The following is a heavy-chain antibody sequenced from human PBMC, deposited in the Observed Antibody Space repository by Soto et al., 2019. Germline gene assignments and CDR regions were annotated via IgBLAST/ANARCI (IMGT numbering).Heavy chain of an antibody. Sequence: QVQLQESGPGLVKPSQTLSLTCTVSGGSISSGGYHWSWIRQYPGKGLEWIGYINYSGSTYYNPSLESPVAIPVDTSTNQFTLNLTPVTAADTAVYYCAESFVRGVISRIDWFAPWGQGTLVTVSS. CDR1: GGSISSGGYH. CDR3: AESFVRGVISRIDWFAP. J-gene: IGHJ5*02. CDR2: INYSGST. V-gene: IGHV4-31*01. D-gene: IGHD3-10*02.